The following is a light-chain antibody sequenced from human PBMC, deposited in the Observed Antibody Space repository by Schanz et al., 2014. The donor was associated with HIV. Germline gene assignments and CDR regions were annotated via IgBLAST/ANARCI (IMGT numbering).Light chain of an antibody. Sequence: QSALTQPASVSGSPGQSISISCTGTSGDVGSYNYVSWYQQHPGKAPKLMIYDVSNRPSGVSSRFSGSKSGNTASLTISGLQAEDEADYYCQSYDNSLSAVVFGGGTKLTVL. CDR3: QSYDNSLSAVV. CDR1: SGDVGSYNY. J-gene: IGLJ2*01. CDR2: DVS. V-gene: IGLV2-14*03.